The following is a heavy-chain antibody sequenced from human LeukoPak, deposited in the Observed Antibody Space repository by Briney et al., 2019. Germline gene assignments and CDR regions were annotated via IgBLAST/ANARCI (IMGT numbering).Heavy chain of an antibody. CDR3: AREFTQRDY. V-gene: IGHV3-48*03. J-gene: IGHJ4*02. CDR1: GFTFSSYE. CDR2: ISSSGSTI. Sequence: GGSLRLSCAASGFTFSSYEMNWVRQAPGKGLEWVSYISSSGSTIYYADSVKGRFTISRDNAKNSLYLQMSSLRVEDTAVYYCAREFTQRDYWGQGTLVTVSS.